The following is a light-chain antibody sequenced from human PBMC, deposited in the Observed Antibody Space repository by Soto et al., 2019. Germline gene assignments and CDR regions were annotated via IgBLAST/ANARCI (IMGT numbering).Light chain of an antibody. CDR2: GAS. V-gene: IGKV3-15*01. J-gene: IGKJ1*01. CDR1: QSVSSN. CDR3: QQYNNWPGT. Sequence: EIVMTQSPATLSVSPGERATLSCRASQSVSSNLAWYQQKPGQAPRLLIYGASTRATGIPAWFSGSGSGTEFTLTISSLQSEDFAVYSCQQYNNWPGTFGQGTKVDIK.